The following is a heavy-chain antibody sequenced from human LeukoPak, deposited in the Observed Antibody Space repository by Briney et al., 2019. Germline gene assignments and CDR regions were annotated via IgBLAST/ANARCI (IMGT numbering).Heavy chain of an antibody. V-gene: IGHV4-39*07. CDR1: GGSISSSSYY. Sequence: PSETLSLTCTVSGGSISSSSYYWGWIRQPPGKGLEWIGSIYYSGSTYYNPSLKSRVTISLDTSKNQFSLKLSSVTAADAAVYYCARAGYSYGTGYYFDYWGQGALVTVSS. J-gene: IGHJ4*02. CDR2: IYYSGST. CDR3: ARAGYSYGTGYYFDY. D-gene: IGHD5-18*01.